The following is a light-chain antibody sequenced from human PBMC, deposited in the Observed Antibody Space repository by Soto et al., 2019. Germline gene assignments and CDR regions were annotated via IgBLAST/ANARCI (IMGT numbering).Light chain of an antibody. Sequence: EIVLTQSPAPLSLSPGESATLSCRASQSVSSYLACYQQKPGQAPRLLIYDASNRATGIPARFSGSGSGTDFTLTISSLEPEDFAVYYYQQRSNWPPLTFGGGTKVDIK. V-gene: IGKV3-11*01. CDR2: DAS. CDR3: QQRSNWPPLT. J-gene: IGKJ4*01. CDR1: QSVSSY.